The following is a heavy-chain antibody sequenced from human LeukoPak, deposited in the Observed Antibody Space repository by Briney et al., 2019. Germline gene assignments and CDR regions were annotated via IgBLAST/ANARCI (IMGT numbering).Heavy chain of an antibody. D-gene: IGHD4-17*01. CDR3: AREHGDPYYFDY. CDR2: IKQDGSER. J-gene: IGHJ4*02. V-gene: IGHV3-7*01. Sequence: GGSLRLSCAASGFTFSSYWMTWVRQAPGKGLEWVVNIKQDGSERYYVDSVKGRFTISRDNAKNSLYLQMNSLRAEDTAVYYCAREHGDPYYFDYWGQGTLVTVSS. CDR1: GFTFSSYW.